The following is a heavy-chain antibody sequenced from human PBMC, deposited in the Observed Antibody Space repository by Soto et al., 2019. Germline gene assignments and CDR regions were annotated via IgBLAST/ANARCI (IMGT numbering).Heavy chain of an antibody. Sequence: EVQLVESGGGLVQPGGSLRLSCAASGFTVSSNYMSWVRQAPGKGLEWVSVIYSGGSTYYADSVKGRFTISRHKSKNTLYLQMNSLGAEDTAVYYCAVGTGPLGGDFDYWGQGTLVTVSS. D-gene: IGHD2-21*02. J-gene: IGHJ4*02. V-gene: IGHV3-53*04. CDR1: GFTVSSNY. CDR3: AVGTGPLGGDFDY. CDR2: IYSGGST.